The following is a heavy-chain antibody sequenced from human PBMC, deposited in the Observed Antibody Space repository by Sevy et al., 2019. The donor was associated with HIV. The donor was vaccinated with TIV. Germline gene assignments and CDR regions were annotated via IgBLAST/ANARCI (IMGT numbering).Heavy chain of an antibody. CDR1: GDSVSSNSAA. J-gene: IGHJ4*02. CDR3: AREGGSYCSSTGCYRGGLVAAAVDY. Sequence: SQTLSLTCAISGDSVSSNSAAWNWIRQSPSRGLEWLGRTYYRSKWYNDYAVPVKSRITINPDTSKNRFSLQLNSVTTEVTAENYSAREGGSYCSSTGCYRGGLVAAAVDYWGQGTLVTVSS. CDR2: TYYRSKWYN. D-gene: IGHD2-2*01. V-gene: IGHV6-1*01.